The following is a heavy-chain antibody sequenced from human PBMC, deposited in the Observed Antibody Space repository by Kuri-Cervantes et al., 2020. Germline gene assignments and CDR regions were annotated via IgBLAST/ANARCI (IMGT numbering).Heavy chain of an antibody. V-gene: IGHV1-46*01. CDR1: GYTFTSYY. J-gene: IGHJ4*02. CDR3: ARGIAVAGLFFLN. Sequence: ASVKVSCKASGYTFTSYYMHWVRQAPGQGLEWMGIINPSGGSTGYAQKFQGRVTMTRDTPTSTVYMELSSLRPEDTAVYYCARGIAVAGLFFLNWGQGTLVTVSS. CDR2: INPSGGST. D-gene: IGHD6-19*01.